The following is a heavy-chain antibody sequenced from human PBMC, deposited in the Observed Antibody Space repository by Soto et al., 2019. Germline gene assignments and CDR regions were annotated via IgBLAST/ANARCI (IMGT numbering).Heavy chain of an antibody. V-gene: IGHV1-8*01. CDR3: ARVPGIAAAAYYYYMDV. CDR2: MNPNSGNT. D-gene: IGHD6-13*01. CDR1: GYPFTSYD. J-gene: IGHJ6*03. Sequence: GASLKVSCKSSGYPFTSYDSNRVRQATGQGLEWMGWMNPNSGNTGYAQKFQGRVTMTRNTSISTAYMELSSLRSEDTAVYYCARVPGIAAAAYYYYMDVWGKGTTVTVSS.